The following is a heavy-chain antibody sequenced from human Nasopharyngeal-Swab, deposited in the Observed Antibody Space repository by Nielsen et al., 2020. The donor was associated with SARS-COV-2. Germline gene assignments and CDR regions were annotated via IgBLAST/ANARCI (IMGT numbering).Heavy chain of an antibody. V-gene: IGHV4-30-4*01. CDR2: IYYSGST. D-gene: IGHD2-2*01. Sequence: WIRQPPGKGLEWIGHIYYSGSTYYNPSLKSRVTISVDTSKNQFSLKLSSVTAADTAVYYCARDAARYCSSTSCYAGTGMDVWGQGTTVTVSS. J-gene: IGHJ6*02. CDR3: ARDAARYCSSTSCYAGTGMDV.